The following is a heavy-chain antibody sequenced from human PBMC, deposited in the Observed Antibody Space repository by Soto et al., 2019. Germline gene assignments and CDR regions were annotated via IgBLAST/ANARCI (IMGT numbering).Heavy chain of an antibody. V-gene: IGHV3-9*01. Sequence: VQLVESGGGLVQPGRSLRLSCAASGFTFDDYAMHWVRQAPGKGLEWVSGISRNSGSIGYADSVKGRFTISRDNAKNSLYLQMNSLRAEDTALYYCAKEVYGDLDYWGQGTLVTVSS. CDR1: GFTFDDYA. D-gene: IGHD4-17*01. CDR2: ISRNSGSI. CDR3: AKEVYGDLDY. J-gene: IGHJ4*02.